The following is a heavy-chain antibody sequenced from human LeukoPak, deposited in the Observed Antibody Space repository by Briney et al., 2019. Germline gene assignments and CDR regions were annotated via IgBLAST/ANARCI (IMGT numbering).Heavy chain of an antibody. CDR1: GGSISSYY. V-gene: IGHV4-4*07. CDR2: IYTSGST. D-gene: IGHD6-13*01. J-gene: IGHJ4*02. Sequence: SETLSLTCTVSGGSISSYYWSWIRQPAGTGLEWIGRIYTSGSTNYNPSLKSRVTISVDKSKNQFSLKLSSVTAADTAVYYCARVLSSWQFDYWGQGTLVTVSS. CDR3: ARVLSSWQFDY.